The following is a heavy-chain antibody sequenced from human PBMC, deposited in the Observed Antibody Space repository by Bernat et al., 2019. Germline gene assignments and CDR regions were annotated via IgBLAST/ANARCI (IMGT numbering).Heavy chain of an antibody. V-gene: IGHV3-23*01. CDR3: AKGVYGLGGFDY. CDR2: VSSSGGST. J-gene: IGHJ4*02. Sequence: EVQLLESGGGLVQPGGSLRLSCAASAFTFSSYAMSWVRQAPGKGLEWVSTVSSSGGSTYYADYVKGRFSRSRDNSKNTLYLQMNSLRAEDTAVYYCAKGVYGLGGFDYWGQGTLVTVSS. D-gene: IGHD5/OR15-5a*01. CDR1: AFTFSSYA.